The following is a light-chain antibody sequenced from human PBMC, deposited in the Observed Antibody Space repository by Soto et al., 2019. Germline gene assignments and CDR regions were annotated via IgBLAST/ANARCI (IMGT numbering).Light chain of an antibody. CDR2: AAS. CDR3: QQSYSPPRT. CDR1: QRISSY. Sequence: DLQMTQSPSSLSASVGDRVTITCRASQRISSYLNWYQQKPGKAPNLLIYAASNLQSGVPSRFSGSGSGTDFTLIISSLQPEDFATYYCQQSYSPPRTFGQGTKVEI. J-gene: IGKJ1*01. V-gene: IGKV1-39*01.